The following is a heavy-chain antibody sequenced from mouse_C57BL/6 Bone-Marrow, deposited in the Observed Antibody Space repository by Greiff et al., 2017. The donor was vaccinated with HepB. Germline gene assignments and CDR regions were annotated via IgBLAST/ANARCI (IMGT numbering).Heavy chain of an antibody. Sequence: VQLQQSGAELVRPGTSVKMSCKASGYTFTNYWIGWAKQRPGHGLEWIGDIYPGGGYTNYNEKFKGKATLTADKSSSTAYMQFSSLTSEDSAIYYCARWRGTGRNYFDYWGQGTTLTVSS. V-gene: IGHV1-63*01. CDR3: ARWRGTGRNYFDY. CDR1: GYTFTNYW. D-gene: IGHD4-1*01. J-gene: IGHJ2*01. CDR2: IYPGGGYT.